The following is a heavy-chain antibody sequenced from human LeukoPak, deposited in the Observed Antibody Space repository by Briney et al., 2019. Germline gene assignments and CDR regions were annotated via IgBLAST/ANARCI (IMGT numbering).Heavy chain of an antibody. D-gene: IGHD6-13*01. CDR1: GGSISSYY. V-gene: IGHV4-4*07. CDR3: AREGRKVGSAAALFDY. Sequence: SETLSLTCTVSGGSISSYYWSWIRQPAGKGLEWIGRIYTSGSTNYNPSLKSRVTMSVDTSKNQFSLKLSSVTAADTAEYYCAREGRKVGSAAALFDYWGQGTLVTVSS. J-gene: IGHJ4*02. CDR2: IYTSGST.